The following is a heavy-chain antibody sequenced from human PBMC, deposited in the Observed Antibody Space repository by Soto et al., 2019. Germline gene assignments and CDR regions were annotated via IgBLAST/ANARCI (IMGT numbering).Heavy chain of an antibody. CDR2: IYYSGST. J-gene: IGHJ4*02. CDR1: GGSISSYY. CDR3: ARSPITMVRERYYLDY. V-gene: IGHV4-59*01. Sequence: SETLSLTCTVSGGSISSYYWSWIRQPPGKGLEWIGYIYYSGSTNYNPSLKSRVTISVDTSKNQFSLKLSSVTAADTAVYYCARSPITMVRERYYLDYWGQGTLVTVSS. D-gene: IGHD3-10*01.